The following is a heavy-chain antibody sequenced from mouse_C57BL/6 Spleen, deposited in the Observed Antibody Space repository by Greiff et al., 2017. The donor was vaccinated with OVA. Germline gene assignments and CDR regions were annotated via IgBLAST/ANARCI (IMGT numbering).Heavy chain of an antibody. J-gene: IGHJ4*01. Sequence: QVQLQQPGTELVKPGASVKLSCKASGYTFTSYWMHWVKQRPGQGLEWIGNINPSNGGTNYNEKFKSKAQLTVDKSSSTAYRQLSSLTSEDAAVYYCARYLWDVRAMDYWCQGTSVTVSS. V-gene: IGHV1-53*01. D-gene: IGHD4-1*01. CDR1: GYTFTSYW. CDR2: INPSNGGT. CDR3: ARYLWDVRAMDY.